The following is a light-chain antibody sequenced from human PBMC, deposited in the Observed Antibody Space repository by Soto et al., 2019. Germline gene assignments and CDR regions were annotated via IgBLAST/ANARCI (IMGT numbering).Light chain of an antibody. CDR3: LLSYGAAVV. Sequence: QAVVTQEPSLTVSPGGTVTLTCASSTGPVTSDYYPNWFQQKPGQAPRALIYSTTKQHSWTPARFSGSLLGGKAALTLSGVQPEDEADYYCLLSYGAAVVFGGGTQLTVL. CDR2: STT. V-gene: IGLV7-43*01. CDR1: TGPVTSDYY. J-gene: IGLJ7*01.